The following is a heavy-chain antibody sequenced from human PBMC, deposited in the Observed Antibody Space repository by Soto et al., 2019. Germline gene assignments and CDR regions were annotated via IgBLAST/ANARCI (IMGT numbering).Heavy chain of an antibody. Sequence: SISYFWGLIPKPPGKGLEWIGSIYYSGRTYYNPSFKSRVTISIDTSKNQFSLKLSSVTATDTAVYYCHRQGTTRVSHAYSAHWGQGALVTVSS. V-gene: IGHV4-39*01. J-gene: IGHJ1*01. CDR3: HRQGTTRVSHAYSAH. CDR1: SISYF. D-gene: IGHD2-21*01. CDR2: IYYSGRT.